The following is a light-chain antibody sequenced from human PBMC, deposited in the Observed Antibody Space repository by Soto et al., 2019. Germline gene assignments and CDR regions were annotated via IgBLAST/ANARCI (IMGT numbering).Light chain of an antibody. CDR2: GAS. CDR1: KSVSNNY. V-gene: IGKV3-20*01. Sequence: EIVLTQSPGTLSLSPGERATLSCRASKSVSNNYLAWYQQKPGQAPRLLIYGASSRATGIPDRFSGSGSGTDFTLTISRLGPQDFSVYYCQQYGSSRWTFGQGTKVEIK. J-gene: IGKJ1*01. CDR3: QQYGSSRWT.